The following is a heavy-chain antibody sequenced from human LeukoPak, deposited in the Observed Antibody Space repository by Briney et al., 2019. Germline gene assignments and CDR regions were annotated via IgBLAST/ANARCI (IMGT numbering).Heavy chain of an antibody. J-gene: IGHJ4*02. D-gene: IGHD2-21*01. CDR2: IKQDGSEK. V-gene: IGHV3-7*01. CDR3: AKDLSRNYCVDY. Sequence: GGSLRLSCAASGFIFSNYWMSWVRQAPGKGLEWVANIKQDGSEKYYVDSVKGRFTISRDNSKNTMYLQMNSLTAEDTAVYYCAKDLSRNYCVDYWGQGALVTVSS. CDR1: GFIFSNYW.